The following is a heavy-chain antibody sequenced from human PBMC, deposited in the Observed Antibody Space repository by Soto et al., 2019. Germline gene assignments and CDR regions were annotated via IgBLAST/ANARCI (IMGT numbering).Heavy chain of an antibody. CDR3: AKTAGITMVRGVLDS. Sequence: EVLLLESGGGLVQPGGSLKLSCAASGFTFVSNAMTWVRQAPGKGLEWVSTISVSGTYTYYADSVEGRFTISRDNSKNTLYLQMNGLRAEDTAVYYCAKTAGITMVRGVLDSWGQGTLVTVSS. V-gene: IGHV3-23*01. D-gene: IGHD3-10*01. CDR2: ISVSGTYT. J-gene: IGHJ4*02. CDR1: GFTFVSNA.